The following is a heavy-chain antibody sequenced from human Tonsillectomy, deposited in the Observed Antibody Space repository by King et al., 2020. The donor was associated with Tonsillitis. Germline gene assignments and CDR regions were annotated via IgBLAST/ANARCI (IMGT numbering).Heavy chain of an antibody. Sequence: VQLVESGGGLVQPGGTLRLSCVASGFTFSSFSFNWVRQAPGEGLEWVSYISSSSNTIYYADSVKGRFTISRDNAKNSMYLQMNSLRVEDTAVYYCAKMVATNIYYFDYWGQGTLVTVSS. V-gene: IGHV3-48*01. D-gene: IGHD5-24*01. J-gene: IGHJ4*02. CDR1: GFTFSSFS. CDR2: ISSSSNTI. CDR3: AKMVATNIYYFDY.